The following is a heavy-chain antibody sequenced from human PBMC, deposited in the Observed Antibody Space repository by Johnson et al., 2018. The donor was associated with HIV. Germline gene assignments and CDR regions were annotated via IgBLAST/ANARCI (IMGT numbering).Heavy chain of an antibody. Sequence: VQLVESGGGLVQPGGSLRLSCAASGFTFSSYWMTWVRQAPGKGLECVANIKHDGSAKYYVASVRGRFTISRDNAKNSLSLQMNSLRAEDTAMYYCARGYSSSSDDAFDIWGQGTLVTVSS. V-gene: IGHV3-7*05. D-gene: IGHD6-13*01. CDR2: IKHDGSAK. CDR1: GFTFSSYW. CDR3: ARGYSSSSDDAFDI. J-gene: IGHJ3*02.